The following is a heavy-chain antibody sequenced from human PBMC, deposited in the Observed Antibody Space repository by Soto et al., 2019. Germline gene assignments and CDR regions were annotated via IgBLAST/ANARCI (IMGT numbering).Heavy chain of an antibody. D-gene: IGHD6-19*01. CDR3: ARNGFSSSGHKPDY. J-gene: IGHJ4*02. V-gene: IGHV4-59*08. Sequence: QVQLQESGPGLVKPSETLSLTCSVSGDSITSYYWSWIRQPPGKGLEWIGYISYSGNTNYNPSLKICDTISADPSKTQFSLKLSSVTAADTAVYYCARNGFSSSGHKPDYWGQGTLVTVSS. CDR2: ISYSGNT. CDR1: GDSITSYY.